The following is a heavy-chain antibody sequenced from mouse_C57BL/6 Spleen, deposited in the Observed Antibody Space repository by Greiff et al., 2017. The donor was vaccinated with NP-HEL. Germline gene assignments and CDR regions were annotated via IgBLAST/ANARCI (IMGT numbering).Heavy chain of an antibody. J-gene: IGHJ4*01. V-gene: IGHV1-82*01. CDR3: ARYYSNYVGYYAMDY. D-gene: IGHD2-5*01. CDR1: GYAFSSSW. Sequence: QVQLQQSGPELVKPGASVKISCKASGYAFSSSWMNWVKQRPGKGLEWIGRIYPGDGDTNYNGKFKGKATLTADKSSSTAYMQLSSLTSEDSAVYFCARYYSNYVGYYAMDYWGQGTSVTVSS. CDR2: IYPGDGDT.